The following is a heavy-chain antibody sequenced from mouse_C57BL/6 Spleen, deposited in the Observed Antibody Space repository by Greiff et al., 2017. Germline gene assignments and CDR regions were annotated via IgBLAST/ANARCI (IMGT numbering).Heavy chain of an antibody. CDR3: SGATVVATDYAMDY. D-gene: IGHD1-1*01. J-gene: IGHJ4*01. CDR2: IDPEDGDT. V-gene: IGHV14-1*01. Sequence: EVQLQESGAELVRPGASVKLSCTASGFNIKDYYMHWVKQRPEQGLEWIGRIDPEDGDTEYAPQFQGKATMTADTSSNTAYLQLSSLTSEDTAVYYCSGATVVATDYAMDYWGQGTSVTVSS. CDR1: GFNIKDYY.